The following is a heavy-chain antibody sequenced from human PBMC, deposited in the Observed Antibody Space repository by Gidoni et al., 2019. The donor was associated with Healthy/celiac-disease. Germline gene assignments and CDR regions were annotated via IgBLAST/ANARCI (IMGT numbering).Heavy chain of an antibody. CDR3: AKVPIISGYYASRQDWYFDL. CDR1: GFTFSSYA. D-gene: IGHD3-9*01. J-gene: IGHJ2*01. CDR2: ISCSGGST. Sequence: EVQLLEAGGGLVQPGGSLRLACAASGFTFSSYAMSWVRQAPGKGLGWVAAISCSGGSTAYAYSVTGRLTISRENSKNTLYLQMNSLRAEDTAVYYCAKVPIISGYYASRQDWYFDLWGRVTLVTVSS. V-gene: IGHV3-23*01.